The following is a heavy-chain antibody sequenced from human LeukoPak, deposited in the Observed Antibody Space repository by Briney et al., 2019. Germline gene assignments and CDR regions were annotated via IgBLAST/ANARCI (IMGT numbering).Heavy chain of an antibody. V-gene: IGHV4-39*07. Sequence: SETLSLTCTVSGGSISSSSYYWGWIRQPPGKGLEWIGSIYYSGSTYYNPSLKSRVTISVDTSKNQFSLKLSSVTAADTAVYYCARVEIAAAGPFDYWGQGTLVTVSS. CDR2: IYYSGST. J-gene: IGHJ4*02. CDR1: GGSISSSSYY. CDR3: ARVEIAAAGPFDY. D-gene: IGHD6-13*01.